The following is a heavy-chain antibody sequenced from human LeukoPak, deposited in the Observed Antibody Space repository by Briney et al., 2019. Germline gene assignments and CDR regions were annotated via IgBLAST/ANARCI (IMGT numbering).Heavy chain of an antibody. J-gene: IGHJ4*02. CDR3: AREGGGKIDY. CDR2: IYYSGST. Sequence: SETLSLTCTVSGGSISSYYWSWIRQPPGKGLEWIGYIYYSGSTNYNPSLKSRVTIAVDTSKNQFSLKLSSVTAADTAVYYCAREGGGKIDYWGQGTLVTVSS. CDR1: GGSISSYY. D-gene: IGHD4-23*01. V-gene: IGHV4-59*01.